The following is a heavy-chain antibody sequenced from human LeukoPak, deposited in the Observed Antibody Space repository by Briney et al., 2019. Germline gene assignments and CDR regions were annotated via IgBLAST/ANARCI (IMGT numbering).Heavy chain of an antibody. D-gene: IGHD4-23*01. CDR3: ARLHYGGNYGYYYYYMDV. CDR2: IYYTGST. V-gene: IGHV4-39*01. J-gene: IGHJ6*03. CDR1: GGSISSSSYY. Sequence: SETLSLTCTVSGGSISSSSYYWGWIRQPPGKGLEWIGSIYYTGSTYHNPSLKSRVTISVDPSENQFSLKLSSVTAADTAVYYCARLHYGGNYGYYYYYMDVWGKGTTVTISS.